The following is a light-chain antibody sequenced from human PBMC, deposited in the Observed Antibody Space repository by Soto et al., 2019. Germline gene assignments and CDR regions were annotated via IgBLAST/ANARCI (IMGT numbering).Light chain of an antibody. J-gene: IGKJ2*03. V-gene: IGKV3-11*01. CDR2: DAS. CDR3: QQRRIWPPLYC. Sequence: EIVLTQSPATLSLSPGERATLSCRASQSVSSYLAWYQQKPGQAPRLLIYDASNRATGIPARFSGSGSGTAFTLTISSLEPEAFAIYYCQQRRIWPPLYCFGQWTKLEIK. CDR1: QSVSSY.